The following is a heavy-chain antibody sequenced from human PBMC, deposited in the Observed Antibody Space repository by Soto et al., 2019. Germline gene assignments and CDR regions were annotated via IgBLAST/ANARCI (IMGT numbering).Heavy chain of an antibody. D-gene: IGHD3-10*01. CDR2: IYYSGST. CDR1: GGSISSSSYY. Sequence: SETLSLTCTVSGGSISSSSYYWGWIRQPPGKGLEWIGSIYYSGSTYYNPSLKSRVTISVDTSKNQFSLKLSSVTAADTAVYYCARRHDPNYYGSGTYAFDIWGQGTMVTVSS. V-gene: IGHV4-39*01. J-gene: IGHJ3*02. CDR3: ARRHDPNYYGSGTYAFDI.